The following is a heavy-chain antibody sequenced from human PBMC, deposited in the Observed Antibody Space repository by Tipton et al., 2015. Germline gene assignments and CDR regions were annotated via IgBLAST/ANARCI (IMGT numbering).Heavy chain of an antibody. J-gene: IGHJ4*02. V-gene: IGHV5-51*01. CDR3: GLLAAAGPYFDS. CDR1: GYTFAGYW. D-gene: IGHD6-13*01. CDR2: IYPGDSDT. Sequence: QSGAEVKKPGESLKISCKGSGYTFAGYWIGWVRQMPGTGLEWMGIIYPGDSDTRYSPSFQGQVTISADKSINTAYLQWSSLKASATAMYYCGLLAAAGPYFDSWGQGTLVTVSS.